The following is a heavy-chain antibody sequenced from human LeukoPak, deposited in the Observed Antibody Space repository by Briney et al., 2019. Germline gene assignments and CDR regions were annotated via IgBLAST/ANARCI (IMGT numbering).Heavy chain of an antibody. V-gene: IGHV1-69*05. CDR1: GDTFSSYA. D-gene: IGHD6-19*01. Sequence: GASVKVSCKASGDTFSSYAISLVRQAPGQGLEWMGRIIPIFGTANYAQKFQGRVTITTDESTSTAYMELSSLRSEDTAVYYCAGAEQWLGPFDYWGQGTLVTVSS. CDR2: IIPIFGTA. J-gene: IGHJ4*02. CDR3: AGAEQWLGPFDY.